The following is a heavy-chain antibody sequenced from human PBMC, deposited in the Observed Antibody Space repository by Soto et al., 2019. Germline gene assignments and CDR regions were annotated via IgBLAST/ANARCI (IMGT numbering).Heavy chain of an antibody. CDR2: INHRGNT. CDR3: ARGSISYCSSGSCYPGAIDF. D-gene: IGHD2-15*01. CDR1: GGSFSDYY. Sequence: QVQLQQWGAGLLKPSETLSRSCAVYGGSFSDYYWSWIRQPPGKGLEWFGEINHRGNTNYNPSLKSRVTISVDTSMNQFSLRLTSVTAADTAVYYCARGSISYCSSGSCYPGAIDFWGQGTLVTVSA. V-gene: IGHV4-34*01. J-gene: IGHJ4*02.